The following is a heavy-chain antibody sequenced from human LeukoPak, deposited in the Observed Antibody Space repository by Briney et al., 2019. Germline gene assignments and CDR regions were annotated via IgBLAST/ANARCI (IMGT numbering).Heavy chain of an antibody. CDR1: GFTFSSYG. D-gene: IGHD5-24*01. CDR3: ARGRWSFDY. CDR2: IQYDGSNE. V-gene: IGHV3-30*02. Sequence: GGSLRLTCAASGFTFSSYGMHWVRQAPGKGLEWVAYIQYDGSNEQYADSVKGRFTISRDNAKNSLYLQMNSLRAEDTAVYYCARGRWSFDYWGQGTLVTVSS. J-gene: IGHJ4*02.